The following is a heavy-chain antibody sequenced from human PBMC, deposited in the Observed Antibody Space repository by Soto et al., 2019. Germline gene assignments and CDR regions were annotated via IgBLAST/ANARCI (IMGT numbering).Heavy chain of an antibody. J-gene: IGHJ4*02. CDR2: IIPIFGTA. Sequence: QVQLVQSGAEVKKPGSSVKVSCKASGGTFSSYAISWVRQAPGQGLEWMGGIIPIFGTANYAQKFQGRGTITADESTSTAYMELSSLRSEDTAVYYCARESFALNRGYSYGPKYYFDYWGQGTLVTVSS. V-gene: IGHV1-69*01. CDR3: ARESFALNRGYSYGPKYYFDY. D-gene: IGHD5-18*01. CDR1: GGTFSSYA.